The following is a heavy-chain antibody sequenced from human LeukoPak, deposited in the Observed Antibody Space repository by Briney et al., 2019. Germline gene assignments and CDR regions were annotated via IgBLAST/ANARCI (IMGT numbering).Heavy chain of an antibody. CDR2: INPTSGGT. CDR1: RYTFTGYY. Sequence: ASVKVSSKAARYTFTGYYMHWVRQAPGQGLEEMGGINPTSGGTDYAQKFQGRVDMTRDTSISTAYIELSRLRSDETAVYYCARGTGEGYTYGRYYFDYWGQGTLVTVSS. V-gene: IGHV1-2*02. J-gene: IGHJ4*02. D-gene: IGHD5-18*01. CDR3: ARGTGEGYTYGRYYFDY.